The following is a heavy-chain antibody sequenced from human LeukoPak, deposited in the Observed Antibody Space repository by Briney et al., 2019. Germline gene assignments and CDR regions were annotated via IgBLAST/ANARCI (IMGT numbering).Heavy chain of an antibody. Sequence: ASVKVSCKASGYTFTSYDINWVRQATGQGLEWMGWMNPNGGNTGYAQKFQGRVTITRNTSISTAYMELSSLRSEDPAVYYCASPTISTHWFDPWGQGTLVTVSS. V-gene: IGHV1-8*03. CDR3: ASPTISTHWFDP. CDR2: MNPNGGNT. D-gene: IGHD3-9*01. J-gene: IGHJ5*02. CDR1: GYTFTSYD.